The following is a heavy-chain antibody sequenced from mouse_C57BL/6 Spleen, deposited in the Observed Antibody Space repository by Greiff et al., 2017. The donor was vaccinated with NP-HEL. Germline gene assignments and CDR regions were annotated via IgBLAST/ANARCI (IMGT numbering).Heavy chain of an antibody. J-gene: IGHJ2*01. CDR3: ARGDSNYSYFDY. CDR1: GYAFSSYW. V-gene: IGHV1-80*01. CDR2: IYPGDGDT. D-gene: IGHD2-5*01. Sequence: VQLQQSGASVKISCKASGYAFSSYWMNWVKQRPGKGLEWIGQIYPGDGDTNYNGKFKGKATLTADKSSSTAYMQLSSLTSEDSAVYFCARGDSNYSYFDYWGQGTTLTVSS.